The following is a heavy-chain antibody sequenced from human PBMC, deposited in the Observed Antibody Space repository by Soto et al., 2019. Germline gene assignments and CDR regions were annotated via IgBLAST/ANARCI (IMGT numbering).Heavy chain of an antibody. CDR1: GFTFSSYA. CDR3: AKDPRSGSYGY. J-gene: IGHJ4*02. V-gene: IGHV3-23*01. Sequence: EVQLLESGGGLVQPGGSLRLSCAASGFTFSSYAMSWVRQAPGKGLEWVSAISGSGGSTYYADSVKGRFTISRDNSKNTLYLQMNSLRAEDPAVYHCAKDPRSGSYGYWGQGTLVTVSS. D-gene: IGHD1-26*01. CDR2: ISGSGGST.